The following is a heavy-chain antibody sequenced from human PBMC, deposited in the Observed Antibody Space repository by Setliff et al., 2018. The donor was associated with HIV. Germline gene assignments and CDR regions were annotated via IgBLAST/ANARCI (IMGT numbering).Heavy chain of an antibody. CDR2: INPSGGST. CDR3: AREGGSTVAHSPLDY. V-gene: IGHV1-46*01. Sequence: GASVKVSCKASGYIFTSYYIHWVRQAPGQGLEWMGIINPSGGSTTYAQKFQGRVTMTRDTSTSTVYMELSSLRSEDTAVHYCAREGGSTVAHSPLDYWGQGSPVTVSS. J-gene: IGHJ4*02. CDR1: GYIFTSYY. D-gene: IGHD4-17*01.